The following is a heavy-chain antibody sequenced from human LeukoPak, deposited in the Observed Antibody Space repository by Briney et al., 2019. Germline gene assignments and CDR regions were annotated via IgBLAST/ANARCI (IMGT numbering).Heavy chain of an antibody. CDR1: GYTFTDYY. J-gene: IGHJ4*02. D-gene: IGHD2-2*02. CDR3: ASTLGGYCSSTSCYSGDY. Sequence: EASVKVSCKASGYTFTDYYLHWVRQAPGQGLEWMGWINPNSGGTNSAQNFQGRVTMTRDTSISTAYMELSRLRSDDTAVYYCASTLGGYCSSTSCYSGDYWGQGTLVTVSS. V-gene: IGHV1-2*02. CDR2: INPNSGGT.